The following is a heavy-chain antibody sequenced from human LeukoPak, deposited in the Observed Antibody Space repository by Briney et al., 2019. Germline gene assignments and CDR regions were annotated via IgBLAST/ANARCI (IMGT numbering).Heavy chain of an antibody. V-gene: IGHV3-11*04. Sequence: GGSLRLSCAASGFTFSDHYMTWIRQAPGKELEWVSYIGSSGTTIYYADSVKGRFTISRDNANNSLYLDMTSLRVDDSAVYYCARADSTDGFDIWGQGTRVTVSS. CDR1: GFTFSDHY. D-gene: IGHD3/OR15-3a*01. CDR2: IGSSGTTI. CDR3: ARADSTDGFDI. J-gene: IGHJ3*02.